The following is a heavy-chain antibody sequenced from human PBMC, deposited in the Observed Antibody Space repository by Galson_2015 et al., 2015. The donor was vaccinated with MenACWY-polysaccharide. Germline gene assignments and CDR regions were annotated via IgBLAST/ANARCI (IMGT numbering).Heavy chain of an antibody. CDR2: ISDSGSAI. Sequence: SLRLSCAASGFSFNTYWMHWVRQAPGKGLECVSYISDSGSAIHYADSVKGRFTISRDNAKNSLYLQMNSLRDGDPAVYYCARVLKGLVGATPDYWGQGTLVTVSS. D-gene: IGHD1-26*01. CDR1: GFSFNTYW. CDR3: ARVLKGLVGATPDY. J-gene: IGHJ4*02. V-gene: IGHV3-48*02.